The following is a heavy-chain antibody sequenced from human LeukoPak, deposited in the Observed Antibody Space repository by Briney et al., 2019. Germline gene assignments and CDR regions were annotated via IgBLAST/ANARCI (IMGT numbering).Heavy chain of an antibody. V-gene: IGHV3-20*04. Sequence: PGGSLRLSCEVSGFTFEDYGMTWVRQRPGRGLEYVAEINWNGDNPVYENSLRGRFTISRNNARNFVYLQMNSLRVEDTAFYYCARRSLSGATTGYYYDSWGQGTLVTVSS. J-gene: IGHJ5*01. CDR2: INWNGDNP. CDR1: GFTFEDYG. D-gene: IGHD1-26*01. CDR3: ARRSLSGATTGYYYDS.